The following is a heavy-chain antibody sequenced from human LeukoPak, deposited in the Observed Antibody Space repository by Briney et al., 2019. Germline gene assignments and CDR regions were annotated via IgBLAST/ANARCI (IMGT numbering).Heavy chain of an antibody. J-gene: IGHJ4*02. CDR3: ARDGYCSSTTCFDY. Sequence: GGSLRLSCAASGFTFSSYAMHWVRQAPGKGLEWVALISYDGTNKYNADSVKGRFTISRDNSKNTLYLQMSSLRPEDTAVYYCARDGYCSSTTCFDYWGQGTLVTVSS. D-gene: IGHD2-2*03. V-gene: IGHV3-30*04. CDR2: ISYDGTNK. CDR1: GFTFSSYA.